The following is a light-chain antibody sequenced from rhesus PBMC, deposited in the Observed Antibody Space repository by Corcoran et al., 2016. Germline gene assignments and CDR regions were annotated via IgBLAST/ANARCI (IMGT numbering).Light chain of an antibody. Sequence: DIQMTQSPSSLSASVGDTVTITCRARQGISNYLAWCQQNPGKAPKHRFYYASNLESGVPSRLSGSGSGKDCTLTISSLQPEDFASYYCQQHNSYPPTFGQGTKVEIK. CDR1: QGISNY. CDR2: YAS. J-gene: IGKJ1*01. CDR3: QQHNSYPPT. V-gene: IGKV1S14*01.